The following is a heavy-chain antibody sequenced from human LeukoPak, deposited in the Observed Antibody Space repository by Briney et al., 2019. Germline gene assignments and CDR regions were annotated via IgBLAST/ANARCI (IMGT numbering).Heavy chain of an antibody. V-gene: IGHV1-24*01. D-gene: IGHD3-22*01. J-gene: IGHJ4*02. Sequence: ASVEVSCKVSGYTLTELSMHWVRQAPGKGLEWMGGFDPEHGKTIYAQKFQGRVTMTEDTSTDTAYMGLSSLRSEDTAVYYCATDLPRYYDSTSMLSSYWGQGTLVTVSS. CDR3: ATDLPRYYDSTSMLSSY. CDR2: FDPEHGKT. CDR1: GYTLTELS.